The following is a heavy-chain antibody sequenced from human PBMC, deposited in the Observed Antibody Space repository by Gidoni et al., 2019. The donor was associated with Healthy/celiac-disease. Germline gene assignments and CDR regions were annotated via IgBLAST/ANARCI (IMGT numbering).Heavy chain of an antibody. D-gene: IGHD4-17*01. CDR3: ARLDYGDFDY. CDR1: GGSISSYY. J-gene: IGHJ4*02. Sequence: QVQLQESGPGLVKPSETLSLTCPVSGGSISSYYWSWIRQPPGKGLEWIGYIYYSGSTNYNPSLKSRVTISVDTAKNQFSLKLSSVTAADTAVYYCARLDYGDFDYWGQGTLVTVSS. CDR2: IYYSGST. V-gene: IGHV4-59*08.